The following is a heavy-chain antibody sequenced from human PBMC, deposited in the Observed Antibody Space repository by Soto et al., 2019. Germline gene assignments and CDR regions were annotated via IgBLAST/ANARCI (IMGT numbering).Heavy chain of an antibody. D-gene: IGHD2-21*01. J-gene: IGHJ4*02. Sequence: QVQLVQSGAEVKKPGASVKLSCKASGYTFTTYYLHWLRQAPGQGLVWMGIINPRGGGTSYAERFEGRVTMTRDTSTSTVYLELSSLRSEDTAVYYCARARGLVIMAQDFDYWGPGTLVTVSS. CDR1: GYTFTTYY. CDR3: ARARGLVIMAQDFDY. V-gene: IGHV1-46*01. CDR2: INPRGGGT.